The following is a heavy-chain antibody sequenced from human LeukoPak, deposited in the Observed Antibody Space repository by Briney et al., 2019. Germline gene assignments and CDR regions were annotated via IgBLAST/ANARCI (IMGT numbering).Heavy chain of an antibody. D-gene: IGHD3-22*01. CDR2: ISAYNGNT. Sequence: ASVKVSCKASGYTFTSYGISWVRQAPGQGLEWMGWISAYNGNTNYAQKLQDRVTMTTDTSTSTAYMELRSLRSDDTAVYYCARVLYYYDSSGLDAFDIWGQGTMVTVSS. CDR1: GYTFTSYG. V-gene: IGHV1-18*01. J-gene: IGHJ3*02. CDR3: ARVLYYYDSSGLDAFDI.